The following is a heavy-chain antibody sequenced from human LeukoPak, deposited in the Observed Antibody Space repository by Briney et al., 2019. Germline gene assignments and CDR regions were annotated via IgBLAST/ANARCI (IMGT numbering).Heavy chain of an antibody. CDR3: ARDLAWDAFDI. V-gene: IGHV3-21*01. CDR2: IHSSSGSI. Sequence: GGSLRLSCAASGFNFTNYNMNWVRQAPGKGLEWVSSIHSSSGSIYYADSLKGRFTISRDNAKNSLYLQMNSLRAEDTAVYYCARDLAWDAFDIWGQGTMVTVSS. CDR1: GFNFTNYN. J-gene: IGHJ3*02.